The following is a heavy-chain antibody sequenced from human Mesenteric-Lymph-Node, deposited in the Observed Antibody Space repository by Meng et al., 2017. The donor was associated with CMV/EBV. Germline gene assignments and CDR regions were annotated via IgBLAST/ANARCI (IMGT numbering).Heavy chain of an antibody. CDR1: GGSVSSGSYY. Sequence: SETLSLTCTVSGGSVSSGSYYWSWIRQPPGKGLEWIGYIYYSGSTNYNPSLKSRVTISVDTSKNQFSLKLSSVTAADTAVYYCARSWGYYYYYGMDVWGQGTTVTVSS. J-gene: IGHJ6*02. D-gene: IGHD6-13*01. CDR3: ARSWGYYYYYGMDV. V-gene: IGHV4-61*01. CDR2: IYYSGST.